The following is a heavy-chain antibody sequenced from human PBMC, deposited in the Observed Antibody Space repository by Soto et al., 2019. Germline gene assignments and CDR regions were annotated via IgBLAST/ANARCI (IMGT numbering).Heavy chain of an antibody. V-gene: IGHV3-48*01. CDR2: ISSSSSTI. CDR1: GFTFSSYS. D-gene: IGHD6-13*01. J-gene: IGHJ5*02. CDR3: ARPGRGYSSSWFDP. Sequence: EVQLVESGGGLVQPGGSLRLSCAASGFTFSSYSMNWVRQAPGKGLEWVSYISSSSSTIYYADSVKGRFTISRDNAKNSLYLQVNSLRAEDTAVYYCARPGRGYSSSWFDPWGQGTLVTVSS.